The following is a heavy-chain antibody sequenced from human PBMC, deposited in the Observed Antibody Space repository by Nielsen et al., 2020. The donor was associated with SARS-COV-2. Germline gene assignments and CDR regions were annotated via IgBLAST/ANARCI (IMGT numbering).Heavy chain of an antibody. CDR1: GFTFDDYT. V-gene: IGHV3-43*01. J-gene: IGHJ3*02. D-gene: IGHD6-19*01. CDR3: AKGSGYSSGPDAFDI. Sequence: GGSLRLSCAASGFTFDDYTMHWVRQAPGKGLEWVSLISWDGGSTYYADSVKGRFTISRDNSKNSLYLQMNSLRTEDTALYYCAKGSGYSSGPDAFDIWGQGTMVTVSS. CDR2: ISWDGGST.